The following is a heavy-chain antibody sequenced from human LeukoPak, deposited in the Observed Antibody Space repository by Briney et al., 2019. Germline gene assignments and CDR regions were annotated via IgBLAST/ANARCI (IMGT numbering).Heavy chain of an antibody. CDR1: GYTLTELS. V-gene: IGHV1-24*01. J-gene: IGHJ4*02. D-gene: IGHD4-17*01. CDR3: AVSTTTVTVFDY. Sequence: ASVKVSCKVSGYTLTELSMHWVRQAPGKGLEWMGGFDPEDGETIYAQKFQGRVTMTEDTSTDTAYMELSGLRSEDTAVHYCAVSTTTVTVFDYXGQGTLVTVSX. CDR2: FDPEDGET.